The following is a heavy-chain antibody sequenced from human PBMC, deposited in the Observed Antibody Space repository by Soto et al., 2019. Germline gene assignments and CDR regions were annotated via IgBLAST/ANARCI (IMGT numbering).Heavy chain of an antibody. V-gene: IGHV3-23*01. CDR1: GFPFSSYV. J-gene: IGHJ4*02. CDR3: AKDSNKYSSSLRGRYFDY. CDR2: ISGGGSNT. Sequence: ESGGGLVQRGGSLRLSCAASGFPFSSYVMSWVRQAPGKGLEWVSGISGGGSNTFYADSVKGRFTISRDNSKNTLLLQMNSLGAEDTAVYYCAKDSNKYSSSLRGRYFDYWGQGSGVTVSS. D-gene: IGHD4-4*01.